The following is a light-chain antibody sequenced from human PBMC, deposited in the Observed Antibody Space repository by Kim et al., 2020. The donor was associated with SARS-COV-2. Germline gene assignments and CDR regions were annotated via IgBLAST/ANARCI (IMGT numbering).Light chain of an antibody. Sequence: GQSLTISCTGTSSDVGAYNYVSWYQQPPARAPKLMIYDVTKRPSGVSNRFSGSKSGNTASLTISGLQAEDEADYYCSSYTTTTTWVFGGGTQLTVL. CDR1: SSDVGAYNY. J-gene: IGLJ3*02. V-gene: IGLV2-14*03. CDR2: DVT. CDR3: SSYTTTTTWV.